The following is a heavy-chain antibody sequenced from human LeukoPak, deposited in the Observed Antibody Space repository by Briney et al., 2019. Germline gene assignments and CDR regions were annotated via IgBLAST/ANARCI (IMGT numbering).Heavy chain of an antibody. D-gene: IGHD3-10*01. CDR1: GGTFSSYA. CDR2: IIPILGIA. V-gene: IGHV1-69*04. CDR3: ARFGSGSYYNERFDP. Sequence: SVKVSCKASGGTFSSYAISWVRQAPGQGLEWMGRIIPILGIANYAQKFQGRVTITADKSTSTAYMELSSLRSDDTAVYYCARFGSGSYYNERFDPWGQGTLVTVSS. J-gene: IGHJ5*02.